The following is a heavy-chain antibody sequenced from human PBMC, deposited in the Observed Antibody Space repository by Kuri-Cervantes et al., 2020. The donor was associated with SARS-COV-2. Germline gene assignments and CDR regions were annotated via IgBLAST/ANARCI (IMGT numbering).Heavy chain of an antibody. CDR1: GFTVSSNY. Sequence: ESLKISCAASGFTVSSNYMSWVRQAPGKGLEWIGEINHSGSTNYNPSLKSRVTISVDTSKNQFSLKLSSVTAADTAVYYCARGGRIAVAGILLPLYYYGMDVWGQGTTVTVSS. V-gene: IGHV4-34*01. CDR2: INHSGST. CDR3: ARGGRIAVAGILLPLYYYGMDV. D-gene: IGHD6-19*01. J-gene: IGHJ6*02.